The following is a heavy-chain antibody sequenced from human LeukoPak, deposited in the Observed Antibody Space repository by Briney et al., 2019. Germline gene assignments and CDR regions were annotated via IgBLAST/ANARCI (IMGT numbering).Heavy chain of an antibody. CDR2: INEDGSTT. V-gene: IGHV3-74*01. J-gene: IGHJ4*02. D-gene: IGHD1-26*01. Sequence: GGSLRLSCAASGFTFSSSWMHWVRQAPGKGLVWVSRINEDGSTTNYADSVKGRSTIFRDNAKNTLYLQMNSLRAEDTAAYYCVRDLGGRSGHWGQGTLVTVSS. CDR1: GFTFSSSW. CDR3: VRDLGGRSGH.